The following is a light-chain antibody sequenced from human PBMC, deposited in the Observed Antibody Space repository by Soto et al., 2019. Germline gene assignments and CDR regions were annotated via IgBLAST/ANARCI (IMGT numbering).Light chain of an antibody. CDR1: SSDVGGYNY. CDR2: DVS. Sequence: SALXQPASVSGSPGQSITISCTGTSSDVGGYNYVSWYQQHPGKAPKLMIYDVSNRPSGVSNRFSGSKSGNTASLTISGLQAEDEADYCCNSYTSSSTYVFGTGTKVTVL. J-gene: IGLJ1*01. CDR3: NSYTSSSTYV. V-gene: IGLV2-14*01.